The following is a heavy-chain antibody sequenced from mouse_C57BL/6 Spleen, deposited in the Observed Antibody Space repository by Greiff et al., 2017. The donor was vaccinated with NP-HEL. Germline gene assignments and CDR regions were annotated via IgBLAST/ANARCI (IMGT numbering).Heavy chain of an antibody. J-gene: IGHJ4*01. CDR1: GYTFTSYW. Sequence: QVQLQQPGAELVKPGASVKLSCKASGYTFTSYWMHWVKQRPGQGLEWIGMIHPNSGSTNYNEKFKSKATLTVDKSSSTAYMQLSSLTSEDSAVYYCARWDDYDVRDYAMDYWGQGTSVTVSS. V-gene: IGHV1-64*01. CDR2: IHPNSGST. CDR3: ARWDDYDVRDYAMDY. D-gene: IGHD2-4*01.